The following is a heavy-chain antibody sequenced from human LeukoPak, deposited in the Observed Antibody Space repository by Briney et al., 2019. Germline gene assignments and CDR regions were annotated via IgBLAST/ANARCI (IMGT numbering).Heavy chain of an antibody. CDR3: ARAHYALDS. D-gene: IGHD2-2*01. CDR1: GGSISSGGYS. Sequence: SSQTLSLTCAVSGGSISSGGYSWSWIRQPPGKGLEWIGYIYHSGSTYYNPSLKSRVTISVDRSKNQFSLKLSSVTAADTAVYYCARAHYALDSWGQGTLVTVSS. J-gene: IGHJ4*02. CDR2: IYHSGST. V-gene: IGHV4-30-2*01.